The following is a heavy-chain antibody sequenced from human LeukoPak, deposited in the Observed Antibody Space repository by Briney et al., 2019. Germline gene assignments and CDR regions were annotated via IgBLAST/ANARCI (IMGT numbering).Heavy chain of an antibody. Sequence: SETLSLTCTVSGGSMINPSYYWSWIRQPPGKGLEWIGYIYYTGNTNYNPSLKSRFTISVDTSKNQFSLKLSSVTAADTAVYFCARDAAGEGRLVITWFDPWGQGTLVTVSS. CDR3: ARDAAGEGRLVITWFDP. J-gene: IGHJ5*02. CDR2: IYYTGNT. CDR1: GGSMINPSYY. V-gene: IGHV4-61*01. D-gene: IGHD3-22*01.